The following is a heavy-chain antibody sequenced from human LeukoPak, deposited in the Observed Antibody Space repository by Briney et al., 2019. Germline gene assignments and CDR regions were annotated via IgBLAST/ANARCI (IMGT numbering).Heavy chain of an antibody. D-gene: IGHD6-13*01. J-gene: IGHJ4*02. Sequence: GGSLRLSCAASGFPFSSYAMRWVRQAPGKGREWVSGISGCGGSTYHADSVKGQFTISRDNSDNTLYLQMNSLRAEDTAVYYCAEASSSWSHFDYWGQGTLVTVSS. CDR2: ISGCGGST. V-gene: IGHV3-23*01. CDR3: AEASSSWSHFDY. CDR1: GFPFSSYA.